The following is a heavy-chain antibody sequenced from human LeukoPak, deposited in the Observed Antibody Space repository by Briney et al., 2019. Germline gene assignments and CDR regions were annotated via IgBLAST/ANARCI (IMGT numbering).Heavy chain of an antibody. CDR2: VYSGGQA. Sequence: GGSLRLSCAASGFIVNTKYMSWVRQAPGTGLEWVSVVYSGGQAFYADSVKGRFTVSRDISKNTLYLQMNSLRADDTAVYYCARGQVDVWGQGTTVTVSS. CDR1: GFIVNTKY. CDR3: ARGQVDV. J-gene: IGHJ6*02. V-gene: IGHV3-53*01.